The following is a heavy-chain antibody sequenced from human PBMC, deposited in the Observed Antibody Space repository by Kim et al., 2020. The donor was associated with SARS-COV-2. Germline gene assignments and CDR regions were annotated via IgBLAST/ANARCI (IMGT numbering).Heavy chain of an antibody. V-gene: IGHV3-9*01. CDR3: AKGLAAAGNYYYYGMDV. D-gene: IGHD6-13*01. J-gene: IGHJ6*02. CDR2: ISWNSGSI. Sequence: SLRLSCAASGFTFGDYAMHWVRQAPGKGLEWVSGISWNSGSIGYADSVKGRFTISRDNAKNSLCLQMNSLRAEDTALYYCAKGLAAAGNYYYYGMDVWGQGTTVTVSS. CDR1: GFTFGDYA.